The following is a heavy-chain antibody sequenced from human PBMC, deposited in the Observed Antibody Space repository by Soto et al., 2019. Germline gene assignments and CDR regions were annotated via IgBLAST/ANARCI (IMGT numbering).Heavy chain of an antibody. Sequence: QITLNESGPTQVKPRQTLTLTCTFSGFSLTTSGVGVGWIRQSPGKAPEWLALIYWDDDKRYSPSLKSRLTITKDTSKNQVVLTMAVLDLAATATYYCAHRVLRTVFGLVTTTAIYFDFWGQGTPVAGSS. V-gene: IGHV2-5*02. CDR3: AHRVLRTVFGLVTTTAIYFDF. CDR2: IYWDDDK. J-gene: IGHJ4*02. D-gene: IGHD3-3*01. CDR1: GFSLTTSGVG.